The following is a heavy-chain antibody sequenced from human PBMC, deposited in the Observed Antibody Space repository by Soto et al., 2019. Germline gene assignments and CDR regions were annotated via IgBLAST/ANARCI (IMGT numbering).Heavy chain of an antibody. CDR2: INPNSGGT. J-gene: IGHJ5*02. V-gene: IGHV1-2*04. CDR1: GYTFTGYY. Sequence: QVQLGQSGAEVKKPGASVKVSCKASGYTFTGYYMHWVRQAPGQGLEWMGWINPNSGGTNYAQKFQGWVTMTRDTSISTAYLELSRLSSAATAVYSCARGEDSGRYGCFAPWGQGTLVTVSS. CDR3: ARGEDSGRYGCFAP. D-gene: IGHD1-26*01.